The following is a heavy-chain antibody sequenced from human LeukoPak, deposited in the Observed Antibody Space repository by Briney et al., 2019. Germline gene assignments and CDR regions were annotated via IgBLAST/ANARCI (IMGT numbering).Heavy chain of an antibody. V-gene: IGHV4-61*01. CDR1: GGSVSRGSYY. Sequence: PSETLSLTCTVSGGSVSRGSYYWSWIRQPPGKGLEWIGYIYYSGSTNYNPSLKSRVTISVDTSKNQFSLKLSSVPAADTAVYYSARLTGDYYDSSGYLNFDPWGQGTLVTVSS. CDR3: ARLTGDYYDSSGYLNFDP. D-gene: IGHD3-22*01. J-gene: IGHJ5*02. CDR2: IYYSGST.